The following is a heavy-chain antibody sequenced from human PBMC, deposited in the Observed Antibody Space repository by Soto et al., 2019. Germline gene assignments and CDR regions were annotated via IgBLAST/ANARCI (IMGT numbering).Heavy chain of an antibody. V-gene: IGHV3-30*18. J-gene: IGHJ4*02. D-gene: IGHD3-16*01. CDR2: VSNEGSIQ. Sequence: QVQRVESGGGVVQPGGSLGLSCAASGFSFSSYGIHWLRQAPGKGLEWVAVVSNEGSIQYYADSVKGRFTISRDNSENTVFLQMNSLRSEDTAVYYCAKEGGTLGTSASYGFDYWGQGSRVTVSS. CDR3: AKEGGTLGTSASYGFDY. CDR1: GFSFSSYG.